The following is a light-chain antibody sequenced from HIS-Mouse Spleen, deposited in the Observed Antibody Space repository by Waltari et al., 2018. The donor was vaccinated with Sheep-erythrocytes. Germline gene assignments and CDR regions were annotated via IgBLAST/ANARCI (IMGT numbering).Light chain of an antibody. CDR2: DVS. CDR1: SSDVGGYNN. J-gene: IGLJ3*02. CDR3: SSYTSSSTWV. Sequence: QSALTQPASVSGSPGQSITIPCTGTSSDVGGYNNVSWYQQHPAKAPKLMIYDVSNRPSGVSNRFSGSKSGNTASLTISGLQAEDEADYYCSSYTSSSTWVFGGGTKLTVL. V-gene: IGLV2-14*03.